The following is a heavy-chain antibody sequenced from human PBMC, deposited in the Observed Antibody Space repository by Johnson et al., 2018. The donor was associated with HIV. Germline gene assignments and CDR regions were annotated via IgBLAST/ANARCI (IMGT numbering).Heavy chain of an antibody. Sequence: QMQLVESGGGVVQPGRSMRLSCAASGFTFSSYGMNWVRQAPGKGLEWVAFIRYDGSNKYYADSVKGRFTISRDNSKNTLYLQMNSLRAEDTAVYYCARSWAYYYALTDAFDIWGQGTMVTVSS. J-gene: IGHJ3*02. CDR1: GFTFSSYG. CDR2: IRYDGSNK. D-gene: IGHD3-10*01. V-gene: IGHV3-30*02. CDR3: ARSWAYYYALTDAFDI.